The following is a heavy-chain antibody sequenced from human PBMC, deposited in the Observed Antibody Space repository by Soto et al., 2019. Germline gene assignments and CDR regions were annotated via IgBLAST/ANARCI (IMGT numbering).Heavy chain of an antibody. CDR3: ARVRYGDY. Sequence: QVHLVQSGAEVKKPGASVKVSCKGSGFDFTTNGITWVRQAPGQGLEWMAGIRDHNGNTDYAQNFQGRVTVTRDTSTGTAYMELRSLRSDDTAVYYCARVRYGDYWGQGALVTVSS. CDR1: GFDFTTNG. J-gene: IGHJ4*02. D-gene: IGHD1-1*01. V-gene: IGHV1-18*01. CDR2: IRDHNGNT.